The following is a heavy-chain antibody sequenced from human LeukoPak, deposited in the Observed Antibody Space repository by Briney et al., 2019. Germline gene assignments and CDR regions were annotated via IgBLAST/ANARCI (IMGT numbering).Heavy chain of an antibody. Sequence: GGSLRLSCAASGFTFSSYSMNWVRQAPGKGLEWVSYISSSSSTIYYADSVKGRFTISRDNAKNSLYLQMNSLRAEDTAVYYCARDYGDYGPFFDYWGQGTLVTVSS. CDR2: ISSSSSTI. J-gene: IGHJ4*02. CDR3: ARDYGDYGPFFDY. CDR1: GFTFSSYS. D-gene: IGHD4-17*01. V-gene: IGHV3-48*04.